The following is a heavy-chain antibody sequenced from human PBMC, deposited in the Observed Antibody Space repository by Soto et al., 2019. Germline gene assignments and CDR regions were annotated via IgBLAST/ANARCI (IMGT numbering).Heavy chain of an antibody. CDR2: LSARGRT. CDR3: ARGMGRYFDL. D-gene: IGHD2-8*01. Sequence: QARLQESGPGLGKPSETLSLTCTGSGDSISNFYWSWIRQPTGKGLESLGRLSARGRTNYNPSLQSRVAMSLDTSKNQFSLRLTSLSAADTAVYFCARGMGRYFDLWGRGTLVTVFS. CDR1: GDSISNFY. J-gene: IGHJ2*01. V-gene: IGHV4-4*07.